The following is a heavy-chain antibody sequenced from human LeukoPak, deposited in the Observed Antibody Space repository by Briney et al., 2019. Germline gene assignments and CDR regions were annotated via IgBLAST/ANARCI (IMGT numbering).Heavy chain of an antibody. J-gene: IGHJ5*02. V-gene: IGHV3-23*01. CDR1: GFTFSSYA. CDR2: ISGSGGST. CDR3: ARDGLSGSYPPPGWFDP. Sequence: SGGSLRLSCAASGFTFSSYAMSWVRQAPGKGLEWVSAISGSGGSTYYADSVKGRFTISRDNSKNTLYLQMNSLRAEDTAVYYCARDGLSGSYPPPGWFDPWGQGTLVTVSS. D-gene: IGHD1-26*01.